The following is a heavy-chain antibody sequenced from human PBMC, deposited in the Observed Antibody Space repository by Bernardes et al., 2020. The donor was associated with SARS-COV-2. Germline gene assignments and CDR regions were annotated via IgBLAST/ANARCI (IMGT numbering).Heavy chain of an antibody. J-gene: IGHJ5*02. CDR3: ATVVGYTYGGGWFDP. D-gene: IGHD5-18*01. CDR1: GYTFTSYG. CDR2: ISAASVNT. V-gene: IGHV1-18*01. Sequence: ASVKVSCKASGYTFTSYGISWVRQAPGQGLEWMGWISAASVNTDNAEKFQGRVTMTTDTATSTAYMELRRLRSDDTAVYYCATVVGYTYGGGWFDPWGQGTLVIVSS.